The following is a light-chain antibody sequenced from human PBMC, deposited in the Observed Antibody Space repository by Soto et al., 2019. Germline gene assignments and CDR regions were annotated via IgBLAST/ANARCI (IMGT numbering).Light chain of an antibody. J-gene: IGKJ4*01. V-gene: IGKV3-15*01. CDR3: QQYNKWPPLT. CDR1: QSVSSN. CDR2: GAS. Sequence: EIVMTQSPATLSVSPGERATLSCRASQSVSSNLAWYQQRPGQAPRLLMHGASTGATGIPARFSGSGSGTEFTLTISSLQSEDFAVYYCQQYNKWPPLTFGGGTKVEIK.